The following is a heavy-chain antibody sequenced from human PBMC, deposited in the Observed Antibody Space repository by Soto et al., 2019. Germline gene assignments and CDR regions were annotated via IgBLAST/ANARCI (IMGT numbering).Heavy chain of an antibody. J-gene: IGHJ5*02. V-gene: IGHV1-2*04. Sequence: QVQLVQSGAEVKKPGASVKVSCKASGYTFTGYYMHWVRQAPGQGLEWMGWINPNSGGTNYAQKFQGWVTMTRDTSISTAYMELSRLRSDDTAVYYCARAVFWSGYPASYNWFDPWGQGTLVTVSS. CDR3: ARAVFWSGYPASYNWFDP. CDR2: INPNSGGT. CDR1: GYTFTGYY. D-gene: IGHD3-3*01.